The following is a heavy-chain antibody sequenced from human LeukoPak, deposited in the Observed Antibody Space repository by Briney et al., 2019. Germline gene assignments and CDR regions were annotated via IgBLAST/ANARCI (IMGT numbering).Heavy chain of an antibody. CDR2: IYYSGST. CDR1: GGSINNYY. D-gene: IGHD3-22*01. CDR3: ARTLSSGYPDYFYYMDV. Sequence: SETLSLTCSVSGGSINNYYWSWIRQSPGKGLEWIGYIYYSGSTKYNPSLKSRVSVSVDTSKNQFSLKLSSVTAADTAVYYCARTLSSGYPDYFYYMDVWGKGTTVTISS. J-gene: IGHJ6*03. V-gene: IGHV4-59*01.